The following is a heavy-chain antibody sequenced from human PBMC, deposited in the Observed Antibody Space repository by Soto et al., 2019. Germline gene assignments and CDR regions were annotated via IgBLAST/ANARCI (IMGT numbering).Heavy chain of an antibody. D-gene: IGHD5-18*01. CDR2: INHSGGT. CDR3: AREGNLGRWLQPLDF. Sequence: SETLSLTCAVYGGSFSGYYWSWIRQPPGKGLEWIGEINHSGGTNYNPSLKSRVSMSVDTSKNQFSLRLISVTAADTAKYFCAREGNLGRWLQPLDFWGQGTLVTVSS. V-gene: IGHV4-34*01. J-gene: IGHJ4*02. CDR1: GGSFSGYY.